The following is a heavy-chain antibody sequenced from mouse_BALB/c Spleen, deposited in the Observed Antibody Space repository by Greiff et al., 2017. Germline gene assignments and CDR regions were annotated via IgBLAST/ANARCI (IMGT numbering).Heavy chain of an antibody. J-gene: IGHJ1*01. V-gene: IGHV3-2*02. Sequence: EVQLQESGPGLVKPSQSLSLTCTVTGYSITSDYAWNWIRQFPGNKLEWMGYISYSGSTSYNPSLKSRISITRDTSKNQFFLQLNSVTTEDTATYYCARCDYDYDEGYWYFDVWGAGTTVTVSS. CDR2: ISYSGST. CDR1: GYSITSDYA. CDR3: ARCDYDYDEGYWYFDV. D-gene: IGHD2-4*01.